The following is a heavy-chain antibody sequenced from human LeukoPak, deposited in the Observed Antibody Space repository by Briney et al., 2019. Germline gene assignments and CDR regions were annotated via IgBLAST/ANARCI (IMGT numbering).Heavy chain of an antibody. V-gene: IGHV3-23*01. J-gene: IGHJ4*02. CDR2: ISGSGGST. CDR1: RFIFGDYN. D-gene: IGHD6-19*01. Sequence: GGSLRLSCAASRFIFGDYNMSWVRQAPGKGLEWVSAISGSGGSTYYADSVKGRLTISRDNSKNTLYLQMDSLRAEDTAVFYCAKLLAGSPFDYWGQGTLVTVSS. CDR3: AKLLAGSPFDY.